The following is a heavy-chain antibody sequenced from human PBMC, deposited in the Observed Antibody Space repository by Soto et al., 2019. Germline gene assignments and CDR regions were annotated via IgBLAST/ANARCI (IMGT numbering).Heavy chain of an antibody. Sequence: ASVKVSCKASGYTFTSYGISWVRQAPGQGLEWMGWISAYNGNTNYAQKLQGRVTMTTDTSTSTAYMELRSLRSDDTAVYYCARDPPYGGNSGDAFDIWGQGTMVTVSS. CDR2: ISAYNGNT. D-gene: IGHD4-17*01. CDR3: ARDPPYGGNSGDAFDI. J-gene: IGHJ3*02. V-gene: IGHV1-18*01. CDR1: GYTFTSYG.